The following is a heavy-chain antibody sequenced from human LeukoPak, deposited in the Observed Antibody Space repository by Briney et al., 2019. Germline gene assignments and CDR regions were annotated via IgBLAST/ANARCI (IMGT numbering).Heavy chain of an antibody. Sequence: WEYLKISCKGFGYTFNLYWIGWVRQMPGKGLEWMGIIYLGDSDTIYSPSCQGQVTISVDKSINTAYLQWSSLKASDTAMYYCVRQSGFSGRDQYYYFYMDVWGKGTTVTVSS. J-gene: IGHJ6*03. CDR3: VRQSGFSGRDQYYYFYMDV. D-gene: IGHD1-14*01. CDR2: IYLGDSDT. CDR1: GYTFNLYW. V-gene: IGHV5-51*01.